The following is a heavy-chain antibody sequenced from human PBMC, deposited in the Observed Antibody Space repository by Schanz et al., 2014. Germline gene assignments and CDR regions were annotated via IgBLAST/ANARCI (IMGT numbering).Heavy chain of an antibody. CDR3: AKGRFGELSAFDI. D-gene: IGHD3-10*01. V-gene: IGHV3-23*04. CDR1: GFNFSDYA. Sequence: EVQLVESGGGLVQPGGSLRLSCTASGFNFSDYAMCWVRQAPGKGLEWVSAISGGGGTTYYTDPVKGRFTISRDNSKSTLYLQMNSLRAEDTAVYYCAKGRFGELSAFDIWGQGTMVTVSS. J-gene: IGHJ3*02. CDR2: ISGGGGTT.